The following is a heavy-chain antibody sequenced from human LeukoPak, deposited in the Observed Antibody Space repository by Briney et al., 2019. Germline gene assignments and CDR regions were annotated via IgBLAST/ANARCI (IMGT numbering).Heavy chain of an antibody. Sequence: GASVKVSCKASGGTFSSYAISWVRQAPGQGLEWMGGIIPIFGTANYAQKFQGRVTITTDESTSTAYMELSSLRSEDTAVYYCARGRGERYCSSTSCAKYYFDYWGQGTLVTVSS. V-gene: IGHV1-69*05. CDR3: ARGRGERYCSSTSCAKYYFDY. CDR1: GGTFSSYA. CDR2: IIPIFGTA. D-gene: IGHD2-2*01. J-gene: IGHJ4*02.